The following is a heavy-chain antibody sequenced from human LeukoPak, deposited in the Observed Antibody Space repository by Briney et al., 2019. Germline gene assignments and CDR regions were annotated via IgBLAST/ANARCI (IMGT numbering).Heavy chain of an antibody. J-gene: IGHJ4*02. D-gene: IGHD3-22*01. CDR1: GYTFTGYY. CDR3: ARDQNYYDSSGYYGIDC. CDR2: INPNSGGT. Sequence: GASVKVSCKASGYTFTGYYMYWGRQAPGQGLEWMGWINPNSGGTNYAQKFQDRVTMTRDTSISTAYTELSRLRSDDTAVYYCARDQNYYDSSGYYGIDCWGQGTLVTVSS. V-gene: IGHV1-2*02.